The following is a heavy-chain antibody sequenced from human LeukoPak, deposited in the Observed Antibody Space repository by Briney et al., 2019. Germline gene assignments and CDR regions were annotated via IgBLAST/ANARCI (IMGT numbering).Heavy chain of an antibody. J-gene: IGHJ4*02. CDR1: GFTFSSYA. CDR3: AALTGSLASY. V-gene: IGHV3-23*01. Sequence: PGGSLRLSCAASGFTFSSYAMNWVRQAPGKGLEWVSFISGSRDTTYYADSVKGRFTISRDNAKNTLYLQMNSLRAEDTAVYYCAALTGSLASYWGQGTLVTVSS. CDR2: ISGSRDTT. D-gene: IGHD1-26*01.